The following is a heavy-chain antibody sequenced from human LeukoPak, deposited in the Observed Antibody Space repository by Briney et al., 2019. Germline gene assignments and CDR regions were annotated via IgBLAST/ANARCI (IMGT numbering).Heavy chain of an antibody. CDR1: GGSINSYY. CDR2: IYYSGST. V-gene: IGHV4-59*08. J-gene: IGHJ3*02. D-gene: IGHD2-15*01. CDR3: VRHLSAGRPAFDI. Sequence: SETLSPTCTVSGGSINSYYWSWIRQPPGKGLEWIGYIYYSGSTNYNPSLKSRVTISVDTSNNKFSLKLTSLTAADTAVYYCVRHLSAGRPAFDIWGQGTMVTVSS.